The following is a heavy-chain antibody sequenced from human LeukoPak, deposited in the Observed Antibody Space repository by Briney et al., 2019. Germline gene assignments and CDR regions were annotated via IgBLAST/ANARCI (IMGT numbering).Heavy chain of an antibody. Sequence: PGGSLRLSCAVSGFTLSSYNMNWVRQAPGKGLEWVSYIRNSGNTIYYADSVKGRFTISRDNSKNTLYLQMNSLRAEDTAVYYCARRAGGYSHPYDYWGQGILVTVSS. CDR2: IRNSGNTI. V-gene: IGHV3-48*01. CDR1: GFTLSSYN. CDR3: ARRAGGYSHPYDY. D-gene: IGHD4-23*01. J-gene: IGHJ4*02.